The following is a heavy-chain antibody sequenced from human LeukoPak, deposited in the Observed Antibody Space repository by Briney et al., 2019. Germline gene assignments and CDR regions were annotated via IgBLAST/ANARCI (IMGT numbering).Heavy chain of an antibody. V-gene: IGHV3-33*01. J-gene: IGHJ4*02. CDR1: GFIFSNYG. CDR2: IWYDGSQK. Sequence: GGSLILSCAPSGFIFSNYGIHWVRQAPGKGLEWVAVIWYDGSQKYYADSVKGRFTISRDNSKNTVFLQMNSLRAEDTAVYYCARYGSGKNFDYWGQGTPVTVSS. CDR3: ARYGSGKNFDY. D-gene: IGHD3-10*01.